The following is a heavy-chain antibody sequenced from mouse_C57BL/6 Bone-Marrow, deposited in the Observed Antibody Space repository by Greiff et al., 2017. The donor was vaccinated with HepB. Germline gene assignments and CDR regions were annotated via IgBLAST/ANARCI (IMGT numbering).Heavy chain of an antibody. CDR1: GFNIKDDY. J-gene: IGHJ4*01. CDR2: IDPENGDT. Sequence: QLQQSGAELVRPGASVKLSCTASGFNIKDDYMHWVKQRPEQGLEWIGWIDPENGDTEYASKFQGKATITADTSSNTAYLQLSSLTSEDTAVYYCTKVNGGDYYAMDYWGQGTSVTVSS. D-gene: IGHD2-2*01. CDR3: TKVNGGDYYAMDY. V-gene: IGHV14-4*01.